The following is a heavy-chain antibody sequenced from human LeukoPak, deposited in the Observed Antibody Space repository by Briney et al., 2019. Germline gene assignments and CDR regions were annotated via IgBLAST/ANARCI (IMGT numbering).Heavy chain of an antibody. J-gene: IGHJ4*02. CDR1: GFIVSTYE. CDR3: ARAIDY. V-gene: IGHV3-48*03. CDR2: ISSSSSTI. Sequence: GGSLRLSCAASGFIVSTYEMNWVRQAPGKGLEWVSYISSSSSTIYYADSVKGRFTISRDDAKNSVYLQMNSLRAEDTAVYYCARAIDYWGQGTLVTVSS.